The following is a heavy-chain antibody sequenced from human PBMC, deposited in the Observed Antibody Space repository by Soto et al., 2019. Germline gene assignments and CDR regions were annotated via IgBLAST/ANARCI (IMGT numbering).Heavy chain of an antibody. D-gene: IGHD3-10*01. Sequence: ASVKVSCKASGGTFSSYAISWVRQAPGQGLEWMGGIIPIFGTANYAQKFQGRVTITADESTSTAYMELSSLRSEDTAVYYCARTVGDYGSGNTDYYYYYGMDVWGQGTTVTVSS. CDR3: ARTVGDYGSGNTDYYYYYGMDV. CDR1: GGTFSSYA. J-gene: IGHJ6*02. CDR2: IIPIFGTA. V-gene: IGHV1-69*13.